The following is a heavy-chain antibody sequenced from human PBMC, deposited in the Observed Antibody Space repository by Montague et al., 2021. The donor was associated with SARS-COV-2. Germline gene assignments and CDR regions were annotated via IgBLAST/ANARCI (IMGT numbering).Heavy chain of an antibody. CDR2: IYYSGST. CDR3: ARVHYYTGYVDS. D-gene: IGHD3-22*01. J-gene: IGHJ4*02. CDR1: GGSMRDYY. V-gene: IGHV4-59*01. Sequence: SETLSLTCTVSGGSMRDYYWSWIRQPPGEGLEWIGYIYYSGSTDYNPSLNSRVTLSLDTSKNQFSLNLRSVTAADTAFCYCARVHYYTGYVDSWGQGTLVSVSS.